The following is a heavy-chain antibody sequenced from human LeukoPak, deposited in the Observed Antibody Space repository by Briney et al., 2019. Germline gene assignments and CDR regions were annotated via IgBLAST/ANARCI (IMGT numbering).Heavy chain of an antibody. CDR3: ARDKPPPRPGPAVAVPRGGFDY. Sequence: AGRSLRLSCAASGFTFSSYAMHWVRQAPGKGLEWVAVISYDGSNKYYADSVKGRFTISRDNSKTTLYLQMNSLRAEDTAVYYCARDKPPPRPGPAVAVPRGGFDYWGQGTLVTVSS. V-gene: IGHV3-30*04. CDR2: ISYDGSNK. J-gene: IGHJ4*02. D-gene: IGHD6-19*01. CDR1: GFTFSSYA.